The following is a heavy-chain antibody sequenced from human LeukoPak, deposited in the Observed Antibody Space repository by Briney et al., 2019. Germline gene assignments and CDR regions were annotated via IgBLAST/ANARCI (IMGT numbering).Heavy chain of an antibody. Sequence: GGSLRLSCAASGFTFSSYAMHWVRQAPGKGLEWVAVISYDGSNKYYADSVKGRFTISRDNSKNTLYLQMNSLRAEDTAVYYCAKVGIAVAGSMDWFDPWGQGTLVTVSS. CDR3: AKVGIAVAGSMDWFDP. D-gene: IGHD6-19*01. J-gene: IGHJ5*02. CDR1: GFTFSSYA. CDR2: ISYDGSNK. V-gene: IGHV3-30*18.